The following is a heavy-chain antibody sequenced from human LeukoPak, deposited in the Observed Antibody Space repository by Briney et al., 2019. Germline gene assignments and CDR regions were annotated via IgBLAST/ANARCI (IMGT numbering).Heavy chain of an antibody. CDR2: ISGSAGST. CDR1: GFTFSNCA. J-gene: IGHJ4*02. D-gene: IGHD6-6*01. CDR3: AKKMSGVYGSSDY. V-gene: IGHV3-23*01. Sequence: PGGSLRLSCAASGFTFSNCAMTWVRQAPGKGLEWVSAISGSAGSTYCADSVKGRLTISRDNSKNTLYLQMNSLRAEDTAVYYCAKKMSGVYGSSDYWVQGTLVTVSS.